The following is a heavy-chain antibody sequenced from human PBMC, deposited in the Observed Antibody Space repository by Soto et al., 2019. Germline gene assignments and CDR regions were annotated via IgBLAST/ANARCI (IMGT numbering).Heavy chain of an antibody. CDR3: ARARIQLWLRYYYYYGVDV. J-gene: IGHJ6*02. V-gene: IGHV1-69*13. CDR1: GGTFSSYA. CDR2: IIPIFGTA. Sequence: GASVKVSCKASGGTFSSYAISWVRQAPGQGLEWMGGIIPIFGTANYAQKFQGRVTITADESTSTAYMELSSLRSEDTAVYYCARARIQLWLRYYYYYGVDVWGQGTTVTDS. D-gene: IGHD5-18*01.